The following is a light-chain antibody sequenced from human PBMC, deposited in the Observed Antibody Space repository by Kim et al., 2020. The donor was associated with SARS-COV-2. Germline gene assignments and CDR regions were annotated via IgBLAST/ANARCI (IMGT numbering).Light chain of an antibody. Sequence: QSVLTQPPSASGTPGQRVSLSCSGSSSNIGTNTVNWYQQLPGTAPKLLVYSNNLRPSGVPDRFSGSKSDTSASLAISGLQSDDEADYYCAAWDVSLDGWLFGGGTQLTVL. CDR1: SSNIGTNT. CDR3: AAWDVSLDGWL. J-gene: IGLJ3*02. V-gene: IGLV1-44*01. CDR2: SNN.